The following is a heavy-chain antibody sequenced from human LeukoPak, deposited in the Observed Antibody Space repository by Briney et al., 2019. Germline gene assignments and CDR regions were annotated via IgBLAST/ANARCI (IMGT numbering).Heavy chain of an antibody. D-gene: IGHD3-22*01. Sequence: HPGGSLRLSCAASGFTFSSYVMSWVRQAPGKGLEWVSYINHNGETIYYADSVKGRFTISRDNAKNALYLQMNRLRDGDTAVYYCARRNTYYYDSRAPGAFDIWGQGTMVTVSS. J-gene: IGHJ3*02. V-gene: IGHV3-48*02. CDR2: INHNGETI. CDR3: ARRNTYYYDSRAPGAFDI. CDR1: GFTFSSYV.